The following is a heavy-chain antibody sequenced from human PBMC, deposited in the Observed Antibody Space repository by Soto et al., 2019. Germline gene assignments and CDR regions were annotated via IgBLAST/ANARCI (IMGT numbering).Heavy chain of an antibody. D-gene: IGHD6-19*01. V-gene: IGHV3-30*18. CDR3: AKGGRQWLVTSDFNY. CDR1: GVTFSDYA. CDR2: VSHDGRNT. J-gene: IGHJ4*02. Sequence: PGGSLRLSCAASGVTFSDYAVHWVRQAPGKGLEWVAVVSHDGRNTHYADSVKGRFTISRDSSKNTVSLEMTSLRAEDTAVYYCAKGGRQWLVTSDFNYWGQGALVTVSS.